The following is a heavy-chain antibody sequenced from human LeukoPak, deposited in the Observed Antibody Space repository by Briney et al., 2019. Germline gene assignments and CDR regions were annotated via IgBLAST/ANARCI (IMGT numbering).Heavy chain of an antibody. CDR1: GFTFSSFA. D-gene: IGHD3-22*01. CDR2: ISASGGST. Sequence: GGSLRLSCAASGFTFSSFATSWVRQAPGKGLEWVSGISASGGSTYYADSVKGRFTISRDNSKNTLYLQMNSLRAEDTAVYYCAKGFYDNSASGVFDIWGQGTMVTVAS. V-gene: IGHV3-23*01. J-gene: IGHJ3*02. CDR3: AKGFYDNSASGVFDI.